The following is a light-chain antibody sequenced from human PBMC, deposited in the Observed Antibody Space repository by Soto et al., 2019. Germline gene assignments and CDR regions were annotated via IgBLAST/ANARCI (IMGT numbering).Light chain of an antibody. CDR1: QSVSNSY. V-gene: IGKV3-20*01. CDR3: QQYGSSPWT. CDR2: GAS. Sequence: EIVLTQSPGTLSLSPGERATLSCRASQSVSNSYIAWYQQKPGQALRLLIYGASSRATGIPDRFSGSGSGTDFTLTISRLEPEDFAVYYCQQYGSSPWTFGQGTKVEIK. J-gene: IGKJ1*01.